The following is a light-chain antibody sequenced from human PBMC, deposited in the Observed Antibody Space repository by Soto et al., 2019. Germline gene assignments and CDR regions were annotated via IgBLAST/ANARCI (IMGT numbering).Light chain of an antibody. V-gene: IGLV2-14*01. CDR2: EVS. Sequence: QSALTQPASVSGSPGQSITISCTGTSSDVGGYNYVCWFQQHPGKAPKLMIYEVSNRPSGVSNRFSGSRSGNTASLTISGLQSEDEAEYYCNSYTNNNPVVFGPGTKLTVL. CDR3: NSYTNNNPVV. J-gene: IGLJ1*01. CDR1: SSDVGGYNY.